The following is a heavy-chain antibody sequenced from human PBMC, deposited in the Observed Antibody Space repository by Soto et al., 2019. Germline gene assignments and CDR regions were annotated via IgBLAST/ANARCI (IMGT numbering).Heavy chain of an antibody. V-gene: IGHV3-23*01. CDR1: GLTFGSRA. Sequence: EVQLLESGGDLKQPGGSLRLSCVASGLTFGSRAMSWVRQAPGEGLQWVSTITDTGGDAKYADSVRGRFVISRDNSKKTLYLQMTSLTAEDSAMYFCGRGSTDSYPGSRIFDFWGRGTLVTVSS. D-gene: IGHD3-10*01. CDR3: GRGSTDSYPGSRIFDF. CDR2: ITDTGGDA. J-gene: IGHJ4*02.